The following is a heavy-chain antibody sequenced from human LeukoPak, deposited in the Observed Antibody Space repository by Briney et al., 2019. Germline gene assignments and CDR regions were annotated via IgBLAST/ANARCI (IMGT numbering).Heavy chain of an antibody. D-gene: IGHD6-19*01. CDR1: GGSFSTYF. J-gene: IGHJ5*02. Sequence: PSETLSLTCAVYGGSFSTYFWSWIRQAPGKRLEWIGEIRQSGGTNYNPFLKSRLTISVDTSKNQFSLKLNSVTAADTAVYYCARDYGEWLVPSSWGQGTVVTVSS. CDR3: ARDYGEWLVPSS. V-gene: IGHV4-34*01. CDR2: IRQSGGT.